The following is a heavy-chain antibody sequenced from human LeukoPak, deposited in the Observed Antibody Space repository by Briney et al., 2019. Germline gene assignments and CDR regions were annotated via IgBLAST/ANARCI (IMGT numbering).Heavy chain of an antibody. CDR2: INHSGST. CDR1: GGSFSGYY. J-gene: IGHJ4*02. Sequence: SETLSLTCAVYGGSFSGYYWSWIPQPPGKGLEWIGEINHSGSTNYNPSLKSRVTISVDTSKNQFSLKLSSVTAADTAVYYCARGRPRPSTRFDYWGQGTLVTVSS. CDR3: ARGRPRPSTRFDY. V-gene: IGHV4-34*01.